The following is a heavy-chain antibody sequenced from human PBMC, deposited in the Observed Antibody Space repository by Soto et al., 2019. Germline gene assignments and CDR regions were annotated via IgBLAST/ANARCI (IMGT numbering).Heavy chain of an antibody. CDR1: GGTFSSYA. J-gene: IGHJ5*02. CDR2: IIPIFGTA. V-gene: IGHV1-69*13. D-gene: IGHD6-19*01. Sequence: ASVKVSCKASGGTFSSYAISWLRQSPGQGLEWMGGIIPIFGTANYAQKFQGRVTITADESTSTAYMELSSLRSEDTAVYYCARVLHQWLAPPGIGWFDPWGQGTLVTVSS. CDR3: ARVLHQWLAPPGIGWFDP.